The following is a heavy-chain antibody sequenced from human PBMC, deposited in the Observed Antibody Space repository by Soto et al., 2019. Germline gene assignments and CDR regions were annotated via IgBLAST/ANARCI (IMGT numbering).Heavy chain of an antibody. CDR3: ARVMVRGVIDWFDP. V-gene: IGHV3-30*03. CDR2: ISYDGSNK. Sequence: GGSLRLSCAASGFTFSSYGMHWVRQALGKGLEWVAVISYDGSNKYYADSVKGRFTISRDNSKNTLYLQMNSLRAEDTAVYYCARVMVRGVIDWFDPWGQGTLVTVSS. D-gene: IGHD3-10*01. J-gene: IGHJ5*02. CDR1: GFTFSSYG.